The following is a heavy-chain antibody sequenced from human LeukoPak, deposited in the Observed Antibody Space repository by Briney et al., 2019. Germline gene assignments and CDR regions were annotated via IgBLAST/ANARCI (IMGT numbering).Heavy chain of an antibody. CDR2: INHSGST. CDR3: ARVNTYYYDSSGYSAPYNWFDP. J-gene: IGHJ5*02. Sequence: SETLSLTCAVYGGSFSGYYWSWIRQPPGKGLEWIGEINHSGSTNYNPSLKSRVTISVDTSKNRFSLKLSSVTAADTAVYYCARVNTYYYDSSGYSAPYNWFDPWGQGTLVTVSS. CDR1: GGSFSGYY. V-gene: IGHV4-34*01. D-gene: IGHD3-22*01.